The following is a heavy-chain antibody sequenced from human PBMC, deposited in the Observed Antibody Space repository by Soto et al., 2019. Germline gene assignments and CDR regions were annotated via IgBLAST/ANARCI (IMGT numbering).Heavy chain of an antibody. CDR3: ARDSCSAARRRGCFDL. V-gene: IGHV1-69*06. J-gene: IGHJ2*01. Sequence: QVQLVQSGAEVKKPGSSVKVSCKASGGTFSSYAISWVRQAPGQGLEWMGGIIPIFGTANYAQKFRGRVTITADKSTSTAYMELSSLRSEDTAVYYCARDSCSAARRRGCFDLWGRGTLVTVSS. CDR2: IIPIFGTA. CDR1: GGTFSSYA. D-gene: IGHD6-6*01.